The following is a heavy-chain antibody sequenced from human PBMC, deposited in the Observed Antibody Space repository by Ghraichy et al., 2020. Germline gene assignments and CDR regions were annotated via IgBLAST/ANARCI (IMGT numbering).Heavy chain of an antibody. Sequence: ETLSLTCAASGFTFSSYSMNWVRQAPGKGLEWVSYISSSSSTIYYADSVKGRFTISRDNAKNSLYLQMNSLRAEDTAVYYCARDPLYCSGGSCYSSRGMDVWGQGTTVTVSS. CDR3: ARDPLYCSGGSCYSSRGMDV. CDR1: GFTFSSYS. J-gene: IGHJ6*02. V-gene: IGHV3-48*01. CDR2: ISSSSSTI. D-gene: IGHD2-15*01.